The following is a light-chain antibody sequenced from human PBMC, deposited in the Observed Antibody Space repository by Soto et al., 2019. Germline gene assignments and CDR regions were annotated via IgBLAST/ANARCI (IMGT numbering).Light chain of an antibody. CDR2: EVI. CDR1: STDFGGQNY. J-gene: IGLJ1*01. CDR3: SSYTDVVTLEV. Sequence: QSALTQPASVSGSLGQSITISCTGTSTDFGGQNYVSWYQQHPGRAPKLILYEVINRPSGVSNRFAGSKSGNTASLTISGLQADDVADYYCSSYTDVVTLEVFGPGTKLTVL. V-gene: IGLV2-14*01.